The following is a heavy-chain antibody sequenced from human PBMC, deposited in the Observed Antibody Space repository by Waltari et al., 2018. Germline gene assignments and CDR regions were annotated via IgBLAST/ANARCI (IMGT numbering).Heavy chain of an antibody. CDR2: IYYSGST. Sequence: QLQLQESDPGLVKPSETLSLTCTVSGGSISRSSYYWGWIRQSPGKGLEWIGSIYYSGSTDYNPTRESRVTISGDTSKNQFSLKLSSVTAADTAVYYCARHWKKSGYRFDPWGQGTLVTVSS. J-gene: IGHJ5*02. CDR1: GGSISRSSYY. V-gene: IGHV4-39*01. CDR3: ARHWKKSGYRFDP. D-gene: IGHD5-12*01.